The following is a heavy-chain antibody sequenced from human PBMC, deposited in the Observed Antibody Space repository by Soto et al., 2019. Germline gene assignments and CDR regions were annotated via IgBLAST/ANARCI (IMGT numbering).Heavy chain of an antibody. V-gene: IGHV3-23*01. CDR2: VSGSGSGT. D-gene: IGHD6-19*01. Sequence: EMQLLQSGGGLVQSGGSLRLSCEASGFTFSTYPMTWVRKAPGKGLEWVSGVSGSGSGTYYADSVKGRFTISRDNSKNMLYLQLNRLRAEDTALYYCPKDMTGGHSSGWFHYSYGMDVWGQGTPVTVSS. J-gene: IGHJ6*02. CDR3: PKDMTGGHSSGWFHYSYGMDV. CDR1: GFTFSTYP.